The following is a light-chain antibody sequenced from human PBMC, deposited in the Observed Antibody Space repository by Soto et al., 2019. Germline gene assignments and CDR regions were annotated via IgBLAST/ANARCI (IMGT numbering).Light chain of an antibody. J-gene: IGKJ1*01. CDR1: QSVSSY. Sequence: EIVLTQSPATLSLSPGERATLSCRASQSVSSYLAWYRQKPGQAPRLLIYDASNRATGIPARFSGSGSGTDFTLTINSLQSEDFAVYFCQHYNNWPWTFGQGTKVDIK. CDR2: DAS. V-gene: IGKV3-11*01. CDR3: QHYNNWPWT.